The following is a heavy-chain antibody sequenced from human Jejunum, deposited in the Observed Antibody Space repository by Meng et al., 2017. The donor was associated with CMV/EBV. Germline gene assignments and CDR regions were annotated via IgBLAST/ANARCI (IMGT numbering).Heavy chain of an antibody. CDR3: ARTVGYTYGLGN. CDR2: IYADGST. CDR1: GFTVSSNY. V-gene: IGHV3-53*01. D-gene: IGHD5-18*01. Sequence: EGELGGSGGALIQPGGSLRLSCAASGFTVSSNYMSWVRQAPGKGLEWVSHIYADGSTYYADSVKGRFTISRDNPKNTLYLQMNTLRAEDTAVFYCARTVGYTYGLGNWGQGTLVTVSS. J-gene: IGHJ4*02.